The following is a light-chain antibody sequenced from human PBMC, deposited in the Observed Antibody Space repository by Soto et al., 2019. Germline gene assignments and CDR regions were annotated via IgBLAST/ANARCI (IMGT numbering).Light chain of an antibody. Sequence: DIQMTQSPSTLSASVGDRVTITSRASQSISSWLAWYQQKPGKAPKLLIYDASSLESGVPSRFSGSGSGTEFTLTISSLQPDDFATYYCQQYNRYRTTFGQGTKLEIK. CDR3: QQYNRYRTT. CDR2: DAS. V-gene: IGKV1-5*01. J-gene: IGKJ2*01. CDR1: QSISSW.